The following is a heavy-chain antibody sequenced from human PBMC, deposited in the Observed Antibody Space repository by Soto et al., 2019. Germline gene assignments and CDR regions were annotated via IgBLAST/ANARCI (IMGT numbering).Heavy chain of an antibody. CDR3: PRVYPYGAYGFVVFDI. Sequence: GASVKVSCKASGYTFTGYYMHWVRQAPGQGLEWMGWINPNSGGTNYAQKFQGWVSMTRDTSISTAYMGLSRLRSDARAVYSWPRVYPYGAYGFVVFDIGGKGTMATASS. V-gene: IGHV1-2*04. CDR1: GYTFTGYY. CDR2: INPNSGGT. J-gene: IGHJ3*02. D-gene: IGHD4-17*01.